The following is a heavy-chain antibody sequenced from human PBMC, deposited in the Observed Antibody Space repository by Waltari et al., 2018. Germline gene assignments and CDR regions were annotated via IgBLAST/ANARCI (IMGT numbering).Heavy chain of an antibody. V-gene: IGHV3-74*01. CDR2: INSDGSST. D-gene: IGHD3-10*01. CDR3: ARDIRGPVGQRPPWYFDL. J-gene: IGHJ2*01. Sequence: EVQLVESGGGLVQPGGSLSLSCAASGFTFSSYWLHRVRQAPGKGLVWVSRINSDGSSTSYADSVKGRFTISRDNAKNTLYLQMNSLRAEDTAVYYCARDIRGPVGQRPPWYFDLWGRGTLVTVSS. CDR1: GFTFSSYW.